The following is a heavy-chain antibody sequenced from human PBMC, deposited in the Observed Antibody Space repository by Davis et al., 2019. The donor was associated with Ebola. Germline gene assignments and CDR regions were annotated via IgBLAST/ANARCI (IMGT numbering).Heavy chain of an antibody. CDR3: ARAEYCSGGSCFFVY. D-gene: IGHD2-15*01. J-gene: IGHJ4*02. V-gene: IGHV4-59*01. CDR2: IYYSGST. CDR1: GGSISSYY. Sequence: MPSETLSLTCTVSGGSISSYYWSWIRQPPGKGLEWIGYIYYSGSTNYNPSLKSRVTISVDTSKNQFSLKLSSVTAADTAVYYCARAEYCSGGSCFFVYWGQGTLVTVSS.